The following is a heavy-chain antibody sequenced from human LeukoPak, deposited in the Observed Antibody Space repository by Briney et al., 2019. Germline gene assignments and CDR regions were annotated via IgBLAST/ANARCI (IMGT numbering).Heavy chain of an antibody. CDR2: IYPGDSDT. V-gene: IGHV5-51*01. Sequence: GESLKISCQGSGYTFSSYWIGWVRQMPGKGLEWMGIIYPGDSDTRYSPSFQGQVTISADKSISTAYLQWSSLRASDTAMYYCARYCSGGSCYSEDAFDIWGQGTMVTVSS. D-gene: IGHD2-15*01. CDR1: GYTFSSYW. J-gene: IGHJ3*02. CDR3: ARYCSGGSCYSEDAFDI.